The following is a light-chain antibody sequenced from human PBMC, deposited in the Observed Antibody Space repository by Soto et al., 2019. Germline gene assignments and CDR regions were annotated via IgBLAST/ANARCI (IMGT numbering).Light chain of an antibody. CDR3: CSYAGTYIPL. CDR1: SSDVGAYNF. J-gene: IGLJ2*01. Sequence: QSVLTQPRSVSGSPGQSVTISCTGTSSDVGAYNFVFWYQHNPGKAPKLMIFDVSARPSGVPDRFSGSKSANTASLTISGLQTEDEADYYCCSYAGTYIPLFGGGTKLTVL. V-gene: IGLV2-11*01. CDR2: DVS.